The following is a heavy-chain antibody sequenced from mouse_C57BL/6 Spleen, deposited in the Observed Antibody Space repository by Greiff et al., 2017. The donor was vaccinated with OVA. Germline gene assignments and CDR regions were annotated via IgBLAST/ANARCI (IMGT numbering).Heavy chain of an antibody. CDR1: GYTFTDYE. V-gene: IGHV1-15*01. CDR3: TRYDYVAMDY. J-gene: IGHJ4*01. D-gene: IGHD2-4*01. Sequence: QVQLQQSGAELVRPGASVTLSCKASGYTFTDYEMHWVKQTPVHGLEWIGAIDPETGGTAYNQKFKGKAILTADKSSSTAYMVLRSLTSEDSAVYYCTRYDYVAMDYWGQGTSVTVSS. CDR2: IDPETGGT.